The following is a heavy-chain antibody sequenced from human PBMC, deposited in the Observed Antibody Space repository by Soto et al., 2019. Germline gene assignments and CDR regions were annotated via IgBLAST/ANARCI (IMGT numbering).Heavy chain of an antibody. Sequence: GGSLRLSCAASGFTFSSYAMSWVRQAPGKGLEWVSAISGSGGSTYYADSVKGRFTISRDNSKNTLYLQMNSLRAEDTVVYYCAKDPHLGELSPVYYFDYWGQGTLVTVSS. CDR2: ISGSGGST. D-gene: IGHD3-16*02. V-gene: IGHV3-23*01. CDR3: AKDPHLGELSPVYYFDY. J-gene: IGHJ4*02. CDR1: GFTFSSYA.